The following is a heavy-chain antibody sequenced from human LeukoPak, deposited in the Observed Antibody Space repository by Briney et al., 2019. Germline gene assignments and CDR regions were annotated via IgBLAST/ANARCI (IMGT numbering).Heavy chain of an antibody. V-gene: IGHV4-4*07. CDR3: AREGLVGATENWFDP. Sequence: SETLSLTCSVSGVSISAYYWSWIRQSAGNRLEWIGRIYPGEGIYATATTSYNPSFKSRVTMSGDTSKNQLSLKLSSVTAADTAVYYCAREGLVGATENWFDPWGQGTLVTVSS. CDR1: GVSISAYY. J-gene: IGHJ5*02. D-gene: IGHD1-26*01. CDR2: IYPGEGIYATATT.